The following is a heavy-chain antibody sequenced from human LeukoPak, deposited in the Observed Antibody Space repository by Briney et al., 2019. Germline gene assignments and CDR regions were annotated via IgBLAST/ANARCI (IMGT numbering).Heavy chain of an antibody. D-gene: IGHD2-8*01. V-gene: IGHV3-21*01. CDR1: GLTFSTSG. Sequence: SGGSLRLSCTASGLTFSTSGFNWVRQAPGKGLEWVASIGPTGSDRYHADSIKGRFTISRDNAKNSLYLQMNSLRAEDTAVYYCARVYCTNGVCGAFDYWGQGTLVTVSS. CDR2: IGPTGSDR. J-gene: IGHJ4*02. CDR3: ARVYCTNGVCGAFDY.